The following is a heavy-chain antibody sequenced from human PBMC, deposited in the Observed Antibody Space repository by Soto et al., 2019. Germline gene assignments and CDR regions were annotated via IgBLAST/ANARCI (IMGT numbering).Heavy chain of an antibody. Sequence: SETLSLTCTVSGGSGRSDGYYWSWIRQPPGKGLEWIGFISNSGNTKFNPSLKSRVTISLDTSKNQFSLRLTSVTAADAAVYYCARDIPSDGYNFGSGAMGVWGQGTTVTVSS. V-gene: IGHV4-61*08. D-gene: IGHD5-12*01. CDR1: GGSGRSDGYY. CDR3: ARDIPSDGYNFGSGAMGV. CDR2: ISNSGNT. J-gene: IGHJ6*02.